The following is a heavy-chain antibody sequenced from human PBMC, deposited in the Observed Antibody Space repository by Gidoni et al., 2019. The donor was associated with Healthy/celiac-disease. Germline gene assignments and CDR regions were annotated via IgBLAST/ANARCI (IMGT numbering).Heavy chain of an antibody. J-gene: IGHJ4*02. CDR2: ISGSGGST. V-gene: IGHV3-23*01. Sequence: EVQLLESGGGLVQPGGSLRLSCAASGFTFSSYAMSWVRQAPGKGMEWVSAISGSGGSTYYADSVKGRFTISRDNSKNTLYLQMNSLRAEDTAVYYCATENDSSGYYFDYWGQGTLVTVSS. CDR3: ATENDSSGYYFDY. D-gene: IGHD3-22*01. CDR1: GFTFSSYA.